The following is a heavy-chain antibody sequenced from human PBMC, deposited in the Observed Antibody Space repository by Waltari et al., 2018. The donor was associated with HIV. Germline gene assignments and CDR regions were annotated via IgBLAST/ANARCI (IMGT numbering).Heavy chain of an antibody. CDR1: GGSISPYY. Sequence: QVQLQESGPGLVKASETLSLTCSVSGGSISPYYWSWIRQSPGKGLEWMGFGYHSWNTNSSPTLKSRDTISVDTSPNQFSLELRSVTAADTAVYYCARQLSYSNYDAFDAWGQGTLVTVSS. CDR2: GYHSWNT. J-gene: IGHJ4*02. V-gene: IGHV4-59*08. D-gene: IGHD1-26*01. CDR3: ARQLSYSNYDAFDA.